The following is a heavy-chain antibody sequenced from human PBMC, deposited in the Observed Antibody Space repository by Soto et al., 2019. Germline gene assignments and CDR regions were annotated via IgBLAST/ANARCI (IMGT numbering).Heavy chain of an antibody. J-gene: IGHJ5*02. D-gene: IGHD3-3*01. CDR3: ARDARYYDFWSGFVCWFDP. CDR1: GGSISSYY. CDR2: IYYSGST. Sequence: QVQLKESGPGLVKPSETLSLPCTVSGGSISSYYWCWIRQPPGKGLERIGYIYYSGSTNDNPSLKSRVTISVDTSKNWFSLQLSSVTAADTAVYCCARDARYYDFWSGFVCWFDPWVQGTMVTVSS. V-gene: IGHV4-59*01.